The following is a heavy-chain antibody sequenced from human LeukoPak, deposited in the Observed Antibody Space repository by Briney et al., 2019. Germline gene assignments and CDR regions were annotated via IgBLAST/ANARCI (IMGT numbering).Heavy chain of an antibody. J-gene: IGHJ4*02. D-gene: IGHD1-26*01. CDR3: ARGLVGATTSYYFDY. Sequence: GGSLRLSCAASGFTFDDYGMSWVRQAPGKGLEWVSGINWNGGSTGYADSVKGRFTISRDNAKNSLYLQMSSLRAEDTALYYCARGLVGATTSYYFDYWGQGTLVTVSS. V-gene: IGHV3-20*04. CDR1: GFTFDDYG. CDR2: INWNGGST.